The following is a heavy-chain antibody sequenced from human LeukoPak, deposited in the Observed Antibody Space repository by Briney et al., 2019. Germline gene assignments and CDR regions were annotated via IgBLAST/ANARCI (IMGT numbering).Heavy chain of an antibody. CDR2: ISSSSSYI. Sequence: PGGSLRLSCAASGFTFSSYWMSWVRQAPGKGLEWVSSISSSSSYIYYADSVKGRFTISRDNAKNSLYLQMNSLRAEDTAVYYCARGSLYYYGSGSTTSWGQGTLVTVSS. V-gene: IGHV3-21*01. D-gene: IGHD3-10*01. CDR1: GFTFSSYW. J-gene: IGHJ4*02. CDR3: ARGSLYYYGSGSTTS.